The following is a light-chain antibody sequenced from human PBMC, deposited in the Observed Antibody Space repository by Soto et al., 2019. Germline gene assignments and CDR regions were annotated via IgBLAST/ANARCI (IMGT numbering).Light chain of an antibody. CDR3: QQYNNWPFT. CDR2: GAS. Sequence: EIVMTQSPATLSVSPGERATLSCRASQSVSSNLAWYQQKPGQAPRLLIYGASTRATGIPARFSGSGSGTEFTPTISSLQSGDFAVYYCQQYNNWPFTFGPGTKVDIK. J-gene: IGKJ3*01. CDR1: QSVSSN. V-gene: IGKV3-15*01.